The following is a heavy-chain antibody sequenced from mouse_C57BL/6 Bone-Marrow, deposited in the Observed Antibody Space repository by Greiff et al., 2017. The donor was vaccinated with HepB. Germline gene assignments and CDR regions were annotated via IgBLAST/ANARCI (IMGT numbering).Heavy chain of an antibody. V-gene: IGHV5-6*01. Sequence: EVQLVESGGDLVKPGGSLKLSCAASGFTFSSYGMSWVRQTPDKRLEWVATISSGGSYTYYPDSVKGRFTISRDNAKNTLYLQMSSLKSEDTAMYYCARGRYDYDGYAMDYWGQGTSVTVSS. CDR2: ISSGGSYT. J-gene: IGHJ4*01. CDR1: GFTFSSYG. CDR3: ARGRYDYDGYAMDY. D-gene: IGHD2-4*01.